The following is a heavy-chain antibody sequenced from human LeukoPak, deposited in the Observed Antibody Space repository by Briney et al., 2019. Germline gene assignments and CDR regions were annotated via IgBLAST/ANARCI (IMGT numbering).Heavy chain of an antibody. CDR2: IYYSGST. CDR3: ARAHWQQLVRVHYYYMDV. CDR1: GGSISSHY. D-gene: IGHD6-13*01. Sequence: SETLSLTCTVSGGSISSHYWSWIRQPPGKGLEWIGYIYYSGSTNYNPPPKSRLTISADTSKNQFSLKLSSVTAADTAVYYCARAHWQQLVRVHYYYMDVWGKGTTVTVSS. V-gene: IGHV4-59*11. J-gene: IGHJ6*03.